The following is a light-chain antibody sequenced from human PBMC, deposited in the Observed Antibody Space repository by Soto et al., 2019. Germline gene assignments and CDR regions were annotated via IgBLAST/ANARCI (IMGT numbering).Light chain of an antibody. CDR3: QQYDNSHTWT. CDR1: PSVSSSY. CDR2: GAS. J-gene: IGKJ1*01. V-gene: IGKV3-20*01. Sequence: IVLKQSPGTLSLSPGERATLSCRASPSVSSSYLAWFQQKAGQAPRLLIYGASSRATGIPDRFSGSGSGTDFTLTISRLEPEDFAVYYCQQYDNSHTWTFGQGTKVEIK.